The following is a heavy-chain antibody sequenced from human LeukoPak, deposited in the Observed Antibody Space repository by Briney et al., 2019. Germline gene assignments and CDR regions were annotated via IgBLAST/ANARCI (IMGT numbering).Heavy chain of an antibody. D-gene: IGHD6-13*01. CDR3: ARGHSQQLDGAYFDY. J-gene: IGHJ4*02. Sequence: GASVKVSCKASGYTFTSYGISWVRQAPGQGLEWMGGIIPIFGTANYAQKFQGRVTITADESTSTAYMELSSLRSEDTAVYYCARGHSQQLDGAYFDYWGQGTLVTVSS. V-gene: IGHV1-69*13. CDR2: IIPIFGTA. CDR1: GYTFTSYG.